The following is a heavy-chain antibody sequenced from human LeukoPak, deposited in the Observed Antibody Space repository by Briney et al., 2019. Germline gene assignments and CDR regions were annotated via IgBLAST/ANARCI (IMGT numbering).Heavy chain of an antibody. CDR3: TSRRQDGW. J-gene: IGHJ4*02. D-gene: IGHD2-15*01. CDR2: IKSKIDGGTI. V-gene: IGHV3-15*01. Sequence: GGSLRLSCVGSRFTFSDAWMTWVRQAPGKGLEWVGRIKSKIDGGTIDYAEPVKGRFTISRDDSRNTLYLQMSSLKTEDTAVYYCTSRRQDGWWGQGTLVTVS. CDR1: RFTFSDAW.